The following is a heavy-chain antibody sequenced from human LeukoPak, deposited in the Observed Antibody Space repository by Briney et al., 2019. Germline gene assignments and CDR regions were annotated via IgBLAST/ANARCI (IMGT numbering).Heavy chain of an antibody. CDR2: IIPILGIA. D-gene: IGHD2-21*02. CDR3: ATSIVVVTAIRDYFDY. CDR1: GGTFSSYA. V-gene: IGHV1-69*04. Sequence: EASVKVSCKASGGTFSSYAISWVRQAPGQGLEWMGRIIPILGIANYAQKFQGRVTITADKSTSTAYMELSSLRSEDTAVYHCATSIVVVTAIRDYFDYWGQGTLVTVSS. J-gene: IGHJ4*02.